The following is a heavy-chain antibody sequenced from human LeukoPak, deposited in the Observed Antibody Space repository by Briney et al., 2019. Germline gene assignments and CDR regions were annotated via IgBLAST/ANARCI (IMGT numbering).Heavy chain of an antibody. CDR1: GGSISSNNW. Sequence: SGTLSLTCAVSGGSISSNNWWTWVRQPPGKGLEWIGEIYHSGSTNYNPSLKSRVTISVDTSKNQFSLKLSSVTAADTAVYYCARVGDDYSNYYFDYWGQGTLVTVSS. D-gene: IGHD4-11*01. J-gene: IGHJ4*02. CDR3: ARVGDDYSNYYFDY. V-gene: IGHV4-4*02. CDR2: IYHSGST.